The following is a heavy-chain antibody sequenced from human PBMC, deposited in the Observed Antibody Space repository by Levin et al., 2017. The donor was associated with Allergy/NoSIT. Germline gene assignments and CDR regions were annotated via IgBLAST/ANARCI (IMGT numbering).Heavy chain of an antibody. V-gene: IGHV2-5*02. J-gene: IGHJ4*02. CDR3: AQKGIVYSTRWYRPFDY. CDR2: IYWDDDK. Sequence: KSSGPTLVKPPQTLTLTCTFSGFSLTTTGVGVGWIRQPPGKALEWLALIYWDDDKRYSPSLKSRLTITQDTSKNQVVLTKTNMDPADTATYYCAQKGIVYSTRWYRPFDYWGQGTLVTVSS. D-gene: IGHD6-13*01. CDR1: GFSLTTTGVG.